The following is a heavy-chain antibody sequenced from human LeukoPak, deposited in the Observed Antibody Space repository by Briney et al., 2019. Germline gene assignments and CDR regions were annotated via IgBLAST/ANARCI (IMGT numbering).Heavy chain of an antibody. Sequence: PSETLSLTCAVYGGSFNGHYWTWIRQPPGKGLEWIGEIDHTGRSTYNPSLTSRVAISKDSSKNQFSLSLGSVIAADTAVYFCARGENSGSYFSYFDSWAQGTPVTVSS. CDR3: ARGENSGSYFSYFDS. D-gene: IGHD3-10*01. V-gene: IGHV4-34*01. J-gene: IGHJ5*01. CDR1: GGSFNGHY. CDR2: IDHTGRS.